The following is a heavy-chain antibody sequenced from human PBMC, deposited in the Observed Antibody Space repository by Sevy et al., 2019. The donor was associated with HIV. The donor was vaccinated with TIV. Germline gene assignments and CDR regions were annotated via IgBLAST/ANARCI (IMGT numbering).Heavy chain of an antibody. CDR1: GGSISSSSYY. V-gene: IGHV4-39*01. CDR3: AGLGYCSSTSCYGAYYYGMDV. D-gene: IGHD2-2*01. J-gene: IGHJ6*02. Sequence: SETLSLTCTVSGGSISSSSYYWGWIRQPPGKGLEWIGSIYYSGSTYYNPSLKSRVTISVDTSKNQFSLKLSSVTAADTAVYYCAGLGYCSSTSCYGAYYYGMDVWGQRTTVTVSS. CDR2: IYYSGST.